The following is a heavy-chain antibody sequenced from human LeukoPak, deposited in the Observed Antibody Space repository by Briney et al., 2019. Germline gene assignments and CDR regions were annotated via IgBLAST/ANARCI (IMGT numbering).Heavy chain of an antibody. J-gene: IGHJ3*02. Sequence: ASVKVSCKASGYTFTSYAMNWVRQAPGQGLEWMGWINTNTGNPTYAQGFTGRFVFSLDTSVSTAYLQISSLKAEDTAVYYCARSRDDYGDPRDAFDIWGQGTMVTVSS. D-gene: IGHD4-17*01. CDR2: INTNTGNP. CDR3: ARSRDDYGDPRDAFDI. V-gene: IGHV7-4-1*02. CDR1: GYTFTSYA.